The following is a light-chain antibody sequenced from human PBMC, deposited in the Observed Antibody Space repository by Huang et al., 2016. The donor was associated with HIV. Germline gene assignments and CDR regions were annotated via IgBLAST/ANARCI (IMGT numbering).Light chain of an antibody. Sequence: DIQMTQSPSSLSASVGDRVTITCRASQGISNSLAWYQQKPVKAPKLLLYAASRLESGVPSRFSGSGSGADYTLTISSLQPEDFATYYCQQYYSTTWTFGQGTKVEIK. CDR2: AAS. CDR3: QQYYSTTWT. J-gene: IGKJ1*01. V-gene: IGKV1-NL1*01. CDR1: QGISNS.